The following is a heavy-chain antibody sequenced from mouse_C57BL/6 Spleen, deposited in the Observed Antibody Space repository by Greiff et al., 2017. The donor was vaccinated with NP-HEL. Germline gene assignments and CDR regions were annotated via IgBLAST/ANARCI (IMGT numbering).Heavy chain of an antibody. J-gene: IGHJ3*01. D-gene: IGHD4-1*01. CDR3: TRANFSAFAY. CDR1: GYTFTDYE. V-gene: IGHV1-15*01. CDR2: IDPETGGT. Sequence: VKLQQSGAELVRPGASVTLSCKASGYTFTDYEMHWVKQTPVHGLEWIGAIDPETGGTAYNQKFKGKAILTADKSSSTAYMELRSLTSEDSAVYYCTRANFSAFAYWGQGTLVTVSA.